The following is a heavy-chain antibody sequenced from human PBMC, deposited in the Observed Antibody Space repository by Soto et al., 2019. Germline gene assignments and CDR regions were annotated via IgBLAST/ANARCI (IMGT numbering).Heavy chain of an antibody. J-gene: IGHJ4*02. CDR3: ARTYCAADCPRRDFDY. V-gene: IGHV1-46*01. CDR2: INPSGGRT. CDR1: GYILSSYN. D-gene: IGHD2-21*02. Sequence: QVQLVQSGPEVKEPGASVKVSCKASGYILSSYNMHWVRQAPGQGLEWMGMINPSGGRTSYAQKFHDRVTMTRDTSTNTVYMELSSLRSDDTAVYYCARTYCAADCPRRDFDYWGQGTLVTVSS.